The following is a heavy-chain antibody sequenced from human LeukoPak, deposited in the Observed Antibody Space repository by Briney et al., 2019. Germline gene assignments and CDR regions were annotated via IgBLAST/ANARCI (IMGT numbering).Heavy chain of an antibody. CDR1: GYTFTGYY. CDR2: INPNSGGT. D-gene: IGHD1-1*01. CDR3: ERAIPMEGYYYYMDV. V-gene: IGHV1-2*02. Sequence: SSVKVSCKASGYTFTGYYMHWVRQAPGQGLEWMGWINPNSGGTNYAQKLQGRVTMTTDTSTSTAYMELRSLRSDDTAVYYCERAIPMEGYYYYMDVWGKGTTVTVSS. J-gene: IGHJ6*03.